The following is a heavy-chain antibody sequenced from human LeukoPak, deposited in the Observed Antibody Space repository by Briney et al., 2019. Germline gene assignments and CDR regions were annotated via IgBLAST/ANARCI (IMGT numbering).Heavy chain of an antibody. CDR3: ARYLRYFDWLRDDYYYHGMDV. Sequence: SQTLSLTCAISGDSVSSNSAAWNWIRQSPSRGLEWLGRTYYRSKWYNEYAVSVKSRLTINPDTSKNQFSLQLNSVTPEDTAVYYCARYLRYFDWLRDDYYYHGMDVWGQGTTVTVSS. CDR1: GDSVSSNSAA. CDR2: TYYRSKWYN. J-gene: IGHJ6*02. V-gene: IGHV6-1*01. D-gene: IGHD3-9*01.